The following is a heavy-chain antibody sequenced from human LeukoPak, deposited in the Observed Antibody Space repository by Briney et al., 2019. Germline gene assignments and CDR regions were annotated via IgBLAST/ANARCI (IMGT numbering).Heavy chain of an antibody. J-gene: IGHJ4*02. CDR2: IYYSGST. D-gene: IGHD3-22*01. V-gene: IGHV4-39*01. CDR1: GGSISSSSYY. Sequence: PSETLSLTCTVSGGSISSSSYYWGWIRQPPGTGLEWIGSIYYSGSTYYNPSLKSRVTISVDTSKNQFSLKLSSVTAADTAVYYCASGYYYRGDYWGQGTLVTVSS. CDR3: ASGYYYRGDY.